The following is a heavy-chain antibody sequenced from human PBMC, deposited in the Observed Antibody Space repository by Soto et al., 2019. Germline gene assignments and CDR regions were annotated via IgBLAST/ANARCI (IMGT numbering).Heavy chain of an antibody. Sequence: QVQLVESGGGVVQPGRSLRLSCAASGFTFSSYGMHWVRQAPGKGLEGVAVISYDGSNKYYADSVKGRFTISRDNSKNTLYLQMNSLRAEDTAVYYCAKDPGGQAVALDYWGQGTLVTVSS. CDR3: AKDPGGQAVALDY. CDR2: ISYDGSNK. V-gene: IGHV3-30*18. CDR1: GFTFSSYG. D-gene: IGHD6-19*01. J-gene: IGHJ4*02.